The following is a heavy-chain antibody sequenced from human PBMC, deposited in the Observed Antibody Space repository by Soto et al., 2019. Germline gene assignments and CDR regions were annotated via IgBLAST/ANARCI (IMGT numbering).Heavy chain of an antibody. Sequence: PSETLSLTCTVSGGSISSYYWSRIRQPAGKGLEWIGRIYTSGSTNYNPSLKSRVTMSVDTSKNQFSLKLSSVTAADTAVYYCARDPIAVAGTLDAFDIWGQGTMVTVSS. CDR2: IYTSGST. CDR3: ARDPIAVAGTLDAFDI. D-gene: IGHD6-19*01. CDR1: GGSISSYY. V-gene: IGHV4-4*07. J-gene: IGHJ3*02.